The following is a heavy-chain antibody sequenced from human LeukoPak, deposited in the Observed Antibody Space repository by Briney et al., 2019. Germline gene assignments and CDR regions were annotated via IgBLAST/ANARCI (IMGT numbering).Heavy chain of an antibody. Sequence: SVKVSCKASVCTFSSYAISWVRQAPGQGLEWMGRIILIFGIANYAQKFQGRVTITADKSTSTAYMELSSLRSEDTAVYYCARDSGSYYSYYFDYWGQGTLVTVSS. V-gene: IGHV1-69*04. CDR1: VCTFSSYA. CDR2: IILIFGIA. D-gene: IGHD1-26*01. CDR3: ARDSGSYYSYYFDY. J-gene: IGHJ4*02.